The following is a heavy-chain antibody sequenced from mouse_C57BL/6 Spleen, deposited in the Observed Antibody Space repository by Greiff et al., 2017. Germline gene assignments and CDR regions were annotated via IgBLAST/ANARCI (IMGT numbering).Heavy chain of an antibody. CDR2: IYPGGGYT. Sequence: VQLQQSGAELVRPGTSVKLSCKASGYTFTNYWIGWAKQRPGHGLEWIGVIYPGGGYTNYNEKFKGKATLTADKSSSTAYMQFSSLTSEDSAIYYGARCPYDYGSSSPYFDVWGTGTTVTVSS. CDR1: GYTFTNYW. D-gene: IGHD1-1*01. J-gene: IGHJ1*03. CDR3: ARCPYDYGSSSPYFDV. V-gene: IGHV1-63*01.